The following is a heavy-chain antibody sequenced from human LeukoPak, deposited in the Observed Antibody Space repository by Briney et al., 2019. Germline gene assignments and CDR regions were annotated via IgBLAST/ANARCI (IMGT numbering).Heavy chain of an antibody. CDR3: ARVKYCSSTSCSEAEGWFDP. Sequence: SETLSLTCTVSGGSISSGGYYWSWIRQPPGKGLEWIGYIYHSGSTYYNPSLKSRVTISVDRSKNQFSLKLSSVTAADTAVYYCARVKYCSSTSCSEAEGWFDPWGQGTLVTVSS. J-gene: IGHJ5*02. D-gene: IGHD2-2*01. V-gene: IGHV4-30-2*01. CDR1: GGSISSGGYY. CDR2: IYHSGST.